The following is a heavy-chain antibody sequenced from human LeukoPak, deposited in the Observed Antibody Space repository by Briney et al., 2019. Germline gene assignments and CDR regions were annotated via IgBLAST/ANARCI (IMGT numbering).Heavy chain of an antibody. D-gene: IGHD1-1*01. V-gene: IGHV5-51*01. CDR1: GYRITNYW. J-gene: IGHJ4*02. CDR2: IYPGDSDT. Sequence: RGESLKISCKGSGYRITNYWIGWVRQMPGKGLEWMGIIYPGDSDTRYSPSFQGQVTISVDKSISTAHLQWSSLKASDTAMYYCARRTTGTKRFDYWGQGTLVTVSS. CDR3: ARRTTGTKRFDY.